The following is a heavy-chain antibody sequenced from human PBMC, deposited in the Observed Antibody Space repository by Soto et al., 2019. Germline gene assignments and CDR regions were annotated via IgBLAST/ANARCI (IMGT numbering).Heavy chain of an antibody. CDR3: ARGYYDILTGYHEYGMDV. Sequence: PGGSLRLSCAASGFTFSSYSMNWVRQAPGKGLEWVSYISSSSSTIYYADSVKGRFTISRDNAKNSLYLQMNSLRAEDTAVYYCARGYYDILTGYHEYGMDVWGQGTTVTVSS. CDR2: ISSSSSTI. D-gene: IGHD3-9*01. V-gene: IGHV3-48*01. CDR1: GFTFSSYS. J-gene: IGHJ6*02.